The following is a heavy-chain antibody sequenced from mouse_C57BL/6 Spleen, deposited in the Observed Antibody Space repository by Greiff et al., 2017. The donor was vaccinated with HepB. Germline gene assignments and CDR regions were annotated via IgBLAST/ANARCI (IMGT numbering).Heavy chain of an antibody. V-gene: IGHV1-69*01. D-gene: IGHD2-14*01. CDR3: ARDNGVRTPFAD. J-gene: IGHJ3*01. CDR1: GYTFTSYW. Sequence: QVQLQQPGAELVMPGASVKLSCKASGYTFTSYWMHWVKQRPGQGLEWIGEIDPADSYTNYNQKFKGKSTLTVDKSSSTAYMQLRSLTSEDSAVYNCARDNGVRTPFADWDQGTPVTVS. CDR2: IDPADSYT.